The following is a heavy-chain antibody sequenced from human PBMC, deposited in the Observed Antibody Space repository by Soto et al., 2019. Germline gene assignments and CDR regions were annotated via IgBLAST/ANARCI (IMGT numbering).Heavy chain of an antibody. CDR1: GGTFSSYT. CDR3: ARDPGNTYYCGSGPEFDY. Sequence: QVQLVQSGAEVKKPGSSVKVSCKASGGTFSSYTISWVRQAPGQGLEWMGRIIPILGIANYAQKFQGRVTITADKSTSTAYRELSSLRSEDTAVYYCARDPGNTYYCGSGPEFDYWGQGTLVTVSS. CDR2: IIPILGIA. J-gene: IGHJ4*02. V-gene: IGHV1-69*08. D-gene: IGHD3-10*01.